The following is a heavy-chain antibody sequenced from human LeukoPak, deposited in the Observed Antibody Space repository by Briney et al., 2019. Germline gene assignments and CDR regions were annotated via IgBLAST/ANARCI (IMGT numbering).Heavy chain of an antibody. CDR2: INTNTGNP. CDR1: GYTFTSYA. D-gene: IGHD4-17*01. V-gene: IGHV7-4-1*02. CDR3: ARDRDDYGDYSYNWFDP. Sequence: ASVKVSCKASGYTFTSYAMNWVRQAPGQGLEWMGWINTNTGNPTYAQGFTGRFVFSLDTSVSTAYLQISSLKAEDTAVYYCARDRDDYGDYSYNWFDPWGQGTLVTVSS. J-gene: IGHJ5*02.